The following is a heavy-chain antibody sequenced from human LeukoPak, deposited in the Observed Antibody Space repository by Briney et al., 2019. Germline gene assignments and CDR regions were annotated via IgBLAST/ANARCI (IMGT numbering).Heavy chain of an antibody. Sequence: ASVKVSCKATSRISWVRQAPGQGLEWMGWIGSYGGDTYYAQKFQGRVTVTTDTPTSTVYMELRSLRSDDTAAYYCARDLWNFYDDSGYYRDFDSWGQGTLVTVSS. CDR3: ARDLWNFYDDSGYYRDFDS. CDR1: TSR. D-gene: IGHD3-22*01. V-gene: IGHV1-18*01. CDR2: IGSYGGDT. J-gene: IGHJ5*01.